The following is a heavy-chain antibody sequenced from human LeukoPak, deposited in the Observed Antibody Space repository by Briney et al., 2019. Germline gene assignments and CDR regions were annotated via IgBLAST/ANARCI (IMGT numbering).Heavy chain of an antibody. V-gene: IGHV1-18*01. D-gene: IGHD3-22*01. CDR1: GYTFTSYG. J-gene: IGHJ3*02. Sequence: ASVKVSCKASGYTFTSYGISWVRQAPGQGLEWMGWISAYNGNTNYAQKLQGRVTMTTDTSTSTAYMELRSLRSDDTAVYYCARVTYYYDSSGYYPGAFDIWGQGTMVTVSS. CDR3: ARVTYYYDSSGYYPGAFDI. CDR2: ISAYNGNT.